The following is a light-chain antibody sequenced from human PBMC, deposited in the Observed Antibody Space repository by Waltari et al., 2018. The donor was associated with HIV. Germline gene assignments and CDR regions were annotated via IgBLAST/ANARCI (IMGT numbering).Light chain of an antibody. Sequence: NFMLTQPHSVSESPGKTVTISCTRSSGSIANNYVQWYQQRPASSPTNVIYKDDQRPSGVPDRFSGSIDSSSTSASLTISGLRPEDEADYYCQSYDNENPVLFGGGTKLTVL. CDR1: SGSIANNY. V-gene: IGLV6-57*01. J-gene: IGLJ2*01. CDR3: QSYDNENPVL. CDR2: KDD.